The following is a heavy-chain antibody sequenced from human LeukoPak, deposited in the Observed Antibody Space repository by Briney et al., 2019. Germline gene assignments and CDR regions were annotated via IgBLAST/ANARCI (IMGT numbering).Heavy chain of an antibody. CDR3: AREGGVRGMDV. D-gene: IGHD3-10*01. CDR1: GFTFSSYS. J-gene: IGHJ6*02. CDR2: ISSSSSYI. V-gene: IGHV3-21*01. Sequence: GGSLRLSCAASGFTFSSYSMNWVRQAPGKGLEWVSSISSSSSYIYYADSVKGRFTTSRDNAKNSLYLQMNSLRAEDTAVYYCAREGGVRGMDVWGQGTTVTVSS.